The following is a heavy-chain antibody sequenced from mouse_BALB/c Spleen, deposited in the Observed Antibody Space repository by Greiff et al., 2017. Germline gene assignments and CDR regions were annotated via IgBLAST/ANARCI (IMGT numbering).Heavy chain of an antibody. CDR3: ASGREYDVAMDY. J-gene: IGHJ4*01. CDR2: INPSTGYT. D-gene: IGHD2-14*01. V-gene: IGHV1-7*01. CDR1: GYTFTSYW. Sequence: QVQLQQSGAELAKPGASVKMSCKASGYTFTSYWMHWVKQRPGQGLEWIGYINPSTGYTEYNQKFKDKATLTADKSSSTAYMQLSSLTSEDSAVYYCASGREYDVAMDYWGQGTSVTVSS.